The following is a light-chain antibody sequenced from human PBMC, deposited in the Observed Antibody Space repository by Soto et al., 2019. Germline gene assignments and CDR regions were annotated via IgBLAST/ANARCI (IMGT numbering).Light chain of an antibody. CDR2: KAS. CDR1: VSISTL. Sequence: DIQMTQSPSTLSASVGDRVTITCRAIVSISTLLAWYQQKPGRAPKLLIYKASSLESGVPSRFSGSGSGTEFTLTISSLQPDDFATYHCQHYHSYPWTFGQGTKVEIK. V-gene: IGKV1-5*03. CDR3: QHYHSYPWT. J-gene: IGKJ1*01.